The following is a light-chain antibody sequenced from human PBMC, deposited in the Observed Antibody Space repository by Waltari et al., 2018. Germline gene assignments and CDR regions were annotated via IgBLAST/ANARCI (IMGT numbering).Light chain of an antibody. Sequence: QAGMTQPPALSKGLGQTATLTCTEDNNNLDYRGAAWLQHHPDHPPKLLSYRDNSRPPGSSEGFPASRSRNTASLTITGRQPEDEADYYCLAWDNGLRSWVFGGGTKLTVL. CDR1: NNNLDYRG. CDR3: LAWDNGLRSWV. CDR2: RDN. V-gene: IGLV10-54*04. J-gene: IGLJ3*02.